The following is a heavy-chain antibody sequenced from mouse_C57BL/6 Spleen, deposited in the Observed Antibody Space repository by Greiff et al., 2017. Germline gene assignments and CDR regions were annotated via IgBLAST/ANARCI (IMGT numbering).Heavy chain of an antibody. CDR1: GFTFSSYG. J-gene: IGHJ2*01. D-gene: IGHD2-5*01. CDR2: ISSGGSYT. Sequence: EVKLQESGGDLVKPGGSLKLSCAASGFTFSSYGMSWVRQTPDKRLEWVATISSGGSYTYYPDSVKGRFTISRDNAKNTLYLQMSSLKSEDTAMYYCARQGIVTLDYWGQGTTLTVSS. CDR3: ARQGIVTLDY. V-gene: IGHV5-6*01.